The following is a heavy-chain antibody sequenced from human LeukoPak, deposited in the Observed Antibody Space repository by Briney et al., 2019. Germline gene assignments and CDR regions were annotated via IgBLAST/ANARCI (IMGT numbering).Heavy chain of an antibody. CDR3: ARVGYCTNGVCSQRIFDY. V-gene: IGHV4-39*01. Sequence: SETLSLTCTVSGGSISSSSYYWGWIRQPPGKGLEWIGSIYYSGSTYYNPSLKSRVTISVDTSKNQFSLKLSSVTAADTAVYYCARVGYCTNGVCSQRIFDYWGQGTLVTVSS. CDR1: GGSISSSSYY. J-gene: IGHJ4*02. CDR2: IYYSGST. D-gene: IGHD2-8*01.